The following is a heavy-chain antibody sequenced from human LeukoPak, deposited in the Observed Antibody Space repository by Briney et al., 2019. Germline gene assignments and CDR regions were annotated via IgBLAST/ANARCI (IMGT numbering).Heavy chain of an antibody. Sequence: SETLSLTCAVSGESFSGYYWSWFRQPPGKGLEWIGEINHSGSTNYNPSLTSRATISVDASKNQFYLRMTSVIAADTAIYYFAKGRWEVPDYWGQGTLVFVSS. D-gene: IGHD1-26*01. CDR3: AKGRWEVPDY. CDR1: GESFSGYY. CDR2: INHSGST. J-gene: IGHJ4*02. V-gene: IGHV4-34*01.